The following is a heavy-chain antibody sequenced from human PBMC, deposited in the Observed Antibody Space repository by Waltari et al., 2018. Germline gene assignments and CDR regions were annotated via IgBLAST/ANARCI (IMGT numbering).Heavy chain of an antibody. V-gene: IGHV4-34*01. CDR3: ARGSLRFASSGYHRPWYFDL. D-gene: IGHD3-22*01. J-gene: IGHJ2*01. CDR2: INHSGST. Sequence: QVQLQQWGAGLLKPSETLSLTCAVSGGSFRGYYWSWIRQPPGKGLEWIGEINHSGSTNYNPSLKSRVTISVDTSKNQFSLKLSSVTAADTAVYYCARGSLRFASSGYHRPWYFDLWGRGTLVTVSS. CDR1: GGSFRGYY.